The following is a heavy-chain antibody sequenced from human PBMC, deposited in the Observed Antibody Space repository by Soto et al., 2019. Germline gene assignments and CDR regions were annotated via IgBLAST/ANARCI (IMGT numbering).Heavy chain of an antibody. CDR2: IWYDGSNK. V-gene: IGHV3-33*01. CDR3: ARVHESISSYYFDY. Sequence: GGSLRLSCAASGFTFSSYGMHWVRQAPGKGLEWVAVIWYDGSNKYYADSVKGRFTISRDNSKNTLYLQMNSLRAEDTAVYYCARVHESISSYYFDYWGQGTLVTVSS. J-gene: IGHJ4*02. D-gene: IGHD1-20*01. CDR1: GFTFSSYG.